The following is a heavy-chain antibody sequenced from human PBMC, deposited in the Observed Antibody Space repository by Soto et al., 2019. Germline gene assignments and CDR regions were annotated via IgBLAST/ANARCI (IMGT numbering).Heavy chain of an antibody. D-gene: IGHD3-22*01. Sequence: SETLSLTCTVSGGSISSGGYYWSWIRQHPGKGLEWIGYIYYSGSTYYNPSLKSRVTISVDTSKNQFSLKLCSVTAADTAVYYCAREGSSGYYYYFDYWGQGTLVTVSS. V-gene: IGHV4-31*03. J-gene: IGHJ4*02. CDR1: GGSISSGGYY. CDR2: IYYSGST. CDR3: AREGSSGYYYYFDY.